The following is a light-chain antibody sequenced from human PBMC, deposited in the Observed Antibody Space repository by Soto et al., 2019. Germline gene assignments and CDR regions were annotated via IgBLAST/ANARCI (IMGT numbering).Light chain of an antibody. CDR2: GAS. CDR1: QSVTSSY. CDR3: QQYGRSPLT. J-gene: IGKJ3*01. V-gene: IGKV3-20*01. Sequence: EIVLTQSPGTLSLSPGERATLSCRASQSVTSSYLAWYQQKLGQAPRLLIYGASTRATGIPDGFSGSGSGTDFTLTISRLEPEDFAVYYCQQYGRSPLTFGPGTKVDIK.